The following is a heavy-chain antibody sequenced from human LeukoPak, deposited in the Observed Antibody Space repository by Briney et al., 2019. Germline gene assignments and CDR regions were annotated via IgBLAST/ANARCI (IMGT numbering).Heavy chain of an antibody. J-gene: IGHJ4*02. CDR1: GFTFSSLA. CDR2: ISGSGGST. CDR3: AKAPSSGWSNSDY. V-gene: IGHV3-23*01. D-gene: IGHD6-19*01. Sequence: PGGSLRLSCAASGFTFSSLAMSWVRQAPGKGLEWVSAISGSGGSTYYADSVKGRFTISRDNSKNTLYLQMNSLRAEDTAVYYCAKAPSSGWSNSDYWGQGTLVTVSS.